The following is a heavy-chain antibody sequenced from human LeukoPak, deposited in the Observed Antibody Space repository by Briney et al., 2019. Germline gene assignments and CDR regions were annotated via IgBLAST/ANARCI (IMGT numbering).Heavy chain of an antibody. J-gene: IGHJ1*01. CDR3: AKDYYDSSGYDFAEYFQH. CDR1: GFTFSSYG. D-gene: IGHD3-22*01. CDR2: IRYDGSNK. Sequence: GGSLRLSCAVSGFTFSSYGMHWVRQAPGKGLEWVAFIRYDGSNKYYAHSVKGRFTISRDNSKNTLYLQMNSLRAEDTAMYYCAKDYYDSSGYDFAEYFQHWGQGTLVTVSS. V-gene: IGHV3-30*02.